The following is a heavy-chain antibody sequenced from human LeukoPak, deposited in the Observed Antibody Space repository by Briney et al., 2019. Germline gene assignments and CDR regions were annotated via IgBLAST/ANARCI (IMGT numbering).Heavy chain of an antibody. J-gene: IGHJ5*02. CDR1: GGSFSGYY. CDR3: ARGGVVVVVAATTNWFDP. CDR2: INHSGST. Sequence: SETLSLTCAVYGGSFSGYYWSRIRQPPGKGLEWIGEINHSGSTNYNPSLKSRVTISVDTSKNQFSLKLSSVTAADTAVYYCARGGVVVVVAATTNWFDPWGQGTLVTVSS. D-gene: IGHD2-15*01. V-gene: IGHV4-34*01.